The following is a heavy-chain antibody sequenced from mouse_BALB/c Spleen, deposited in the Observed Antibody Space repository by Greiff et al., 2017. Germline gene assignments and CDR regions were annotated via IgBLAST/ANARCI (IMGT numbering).Heavy chain of an antibody. J-gene: IGHJ1*01. D-gene: IGHD4-1*01. V-gene: IGHV3-6*02. CDR3: ARGLGRGYFDV. CDR2: ISYDGSN. CDR1: GYSITSGYY. Sequence: EVKLVESGPGLVKPSQSLSLTCSVTGYSITSGYYWNWIRQFPGNKLEWMGYISYDGSNNYNPSLKNRISITRDTSKNQFFLKLNSVTTEDTATYYCARGLGRGYFDVWGAGTTVTVSS.